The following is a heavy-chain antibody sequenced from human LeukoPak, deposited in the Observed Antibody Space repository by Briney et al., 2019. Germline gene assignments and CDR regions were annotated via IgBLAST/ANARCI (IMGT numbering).Heavy chain of an antibody. CDR1: GYTFTSYG. V-gene: IGHV1-18*01. CDR3: ARAPYCSSTSCHTGGWFDP. D-gene: IGHD2-2*01. J-gene: IGHJ5*02. CDR2: ISAYNGNT. Sequence: ATVKVSCKASGYTFTSYGISWERQAPGQGLEWMGWISAYNGNTNYAQKLQGRVTMTTDTSTSTAYMELRSLRSDDTAVYYCARAPYCSSTSCHTGGWFDPWGQGTLVTVSS.